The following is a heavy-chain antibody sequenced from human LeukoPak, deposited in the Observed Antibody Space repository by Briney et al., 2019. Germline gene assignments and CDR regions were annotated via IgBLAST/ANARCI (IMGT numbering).Heavy chain of an antibody. J-gene: IGHJ5*02. Sequence: GRSLRLSCAASGFTFSSYWMHSVRQAPRKGLVWVSRINSDESSTNYADSVKGRFTISRDNAKNTLYLQMNSLRAEDTAVYYCARAYYGSGSYQGDWFDPWGQGTLVTVSS. V-gene: IGHV3-74*01. CDR2: INSDESST. CDR1: GFTFSSYW. CDR3: ARAYYGSGSYQGDWFDP. D-gene: IGHD3-10*01.